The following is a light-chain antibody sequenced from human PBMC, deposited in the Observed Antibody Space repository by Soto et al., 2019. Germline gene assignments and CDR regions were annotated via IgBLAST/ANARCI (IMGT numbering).Light chain of an antibody. V-gene: IGKV3-20*01. Sequence: EIVLTQSPGTLSLSPGERATLSCRASQTVSSAYLAWYQHKPGQAPRLLIYGTSSRATGIPDRFSGSGSGTDFTLTISRLESEDFAVYYCQHFGSSQITFGQGTRLESK. CDR1: QTVSSAY. J-gene: IGKJ5*01. CDR3: QHFGSSQIT. CDR2: GTS.